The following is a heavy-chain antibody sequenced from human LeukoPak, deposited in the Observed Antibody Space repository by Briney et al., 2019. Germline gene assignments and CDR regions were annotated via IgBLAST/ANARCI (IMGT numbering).Heavy chain of an antibody. J-gene: IGHJ6*03. D-gene: IGHD3-22*01. CDR3: ARQSYYYDSSGSYYYMDV. Sequence: PSETLSLTCTVSGGSISSSSYYWGWIRQPPGKGLEWIGSIYYSGSTYYNPSLKSRVTISVDTSKNQFSLKPSSVTAADTAVYYCARQSYYYDSSGSYYYMDVWGKGTTVTASS. CDR1: GGSISSSSYY. CDR2: IYYSGST. V-gene: IGHV4-39*01.